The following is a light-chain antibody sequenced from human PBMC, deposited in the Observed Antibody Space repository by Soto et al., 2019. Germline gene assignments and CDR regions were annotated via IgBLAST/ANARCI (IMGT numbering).Light chain of an antibody. V-gene: IGLV2-8*01. CDR3: TSYVGSNIWV. Sequence: QSALTQPPSASGSHGQSVTISCTGTNSDVGVYKYVSWYQQYPGKAPKLMIYEVSKRPSGVPDRFSGSKSGNTASLTVSGVAAEDEADYYCTSYVGSNIWVFGGGTKVPVL. CDR2: EVS. J-gene: IGLJ3*02. CDR1: NSDVGVYKY.